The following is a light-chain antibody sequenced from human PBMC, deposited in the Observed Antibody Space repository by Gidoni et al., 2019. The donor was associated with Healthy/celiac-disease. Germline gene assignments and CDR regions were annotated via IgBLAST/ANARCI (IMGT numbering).Light chain of an antibody. CDR1: QSVLYSSNNKNY. V-gene: IGKV4-1*01. J-gene: IGKJ2*01. CDR3: QQYYSTPPHT. CDR2: WAS. Sequence: DIVMTQSPDSRAVSLGERATINCKSSQSVLYSSNNKNYLAWFQQKPGQPPKLLIYWASTRESGVPDRFSGSGSGTDFTLTISSLQAEDVAVYFCQQYYSTPPHTFGQGTKLEIK.